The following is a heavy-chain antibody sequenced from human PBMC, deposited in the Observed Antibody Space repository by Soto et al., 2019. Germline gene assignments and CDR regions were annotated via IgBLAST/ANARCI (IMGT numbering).Heavy chain of an antibody. CDR2: MNQDGSEK. Sequence: PGGSLRLSCAASGFTFSNSWMTWVRQAPGKGLEWVANMNQDGSEKYYEDSVKGRFTISRDNSKNTLYLQMNSLRAEDTAVYYCATRRWSDAFDIWGQGTMVTVSS. J-gene: IGHJ3*02. CDR3: ATRRWSDAFDI. V-gene: IGHV3-7*03. D-gene: IGHD2-15*01. CDR1: GFTFSNSW.